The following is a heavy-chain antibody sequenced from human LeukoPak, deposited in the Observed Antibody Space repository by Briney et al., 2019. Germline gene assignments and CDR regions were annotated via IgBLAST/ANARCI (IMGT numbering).Heavy chain of an antibody. CDR3: AKWGDYDVLTGYYVPDY. D-gene: IGHD3-9*01. CDR1: GFTFSNYA. J-gene: IGHJ4*02. CDR2: ILGSGGST. V-gene: IGHV3-23*01. Sequence: GGSLRLSCAASGFTFSNYAMSWVREAPGKGLEWVSAILGSGGSTYYADSVKGRFTVSRDNSKSTLYLQMNSLRAEGTALYYCAKWGDYDVLTGYYVPDYWGQGTLVTVSS.